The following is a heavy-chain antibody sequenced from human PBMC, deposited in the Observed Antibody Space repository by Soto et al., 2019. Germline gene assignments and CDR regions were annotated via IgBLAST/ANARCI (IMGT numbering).Heavy chain of an antibody. CDR3: ARDRADYVWGSYRYPLN. Sequence: ASVKVSCKASGYTFTSYYMHWVRQAPGQGLEWMGIINPSGGSTSYAQKFQGRVTMTRDTSTSTVYMELSSLRSEDTAVYYCARDRADYVWGSYRYPLNWGQGTLVTVSS. CDR2: INPSGGST. D-gene: IGHD3-16*02. CDR1: GYTFTSYY. J-gene: IGHJ4*02. V-gene: IGHV1-46*01.